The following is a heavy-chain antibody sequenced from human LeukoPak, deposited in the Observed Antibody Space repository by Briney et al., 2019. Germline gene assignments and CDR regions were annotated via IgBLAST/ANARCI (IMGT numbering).Heavy chain of an antibody. V-gene: IGHV4-59*08. Sequence: PSETLSLTCTVSGGSISSHYWSWIRQPPGKGLEWIGYIYYSGSTNYNPSLKSRVTISVDTSKKQFSLKLSSVTAADTAVYYCARHVRVAAAESWFDPWGQGTLVTVSS. CDR2: IYYSGST. CDR1: GGSISSHY. CDR3: ARHVRVAAAESWFDP. J-gene: IGHJ5*02. D-gene: IGHD6-13*01.